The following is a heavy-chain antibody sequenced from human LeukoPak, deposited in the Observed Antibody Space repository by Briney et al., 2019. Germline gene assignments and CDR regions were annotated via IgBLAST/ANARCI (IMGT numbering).Heavy chain of an antibody. J-gene: IGHJ4*02. Sequence: GGSLRLSCAASGFTFSSHGMSWVRQAPGKGLEWVSTISGSGDYTYYADSVKGRFTISRDNSKNTLYLQMDSLRAEDTAVYYCAKVTYGSGTYGAFDSWGQGTLVTVSS. CDR2: ISGSGDYT. V-gene: IGHV3-23*01. CDR1: GFTFSSHG. D-gene: IGHD3-10*01. CDR3: AKVTYGSGTYGAFDS.